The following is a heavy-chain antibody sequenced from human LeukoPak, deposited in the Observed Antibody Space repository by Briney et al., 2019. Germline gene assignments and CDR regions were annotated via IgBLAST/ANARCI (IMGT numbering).Heavy chain of an antibody. CDR3: ARSDSSSWYSLHDY. J-gene: IGHJ4*02. D-gene: IGHD6-13*01. V-gene: IGHV3-7*01. CDR2: MNQDGSEI. CDR1: GFTFSSYW. Sequence: GGSLRLSCAASGFTFSSYWMSWVRQAPGKGLEWVANMNQDGSEIYHVDSVKDRFTISRDNAKKSLYLQMNSLRAEDTAVYYCARSDSSSWYSLHDYWGQGTLVTVSS.